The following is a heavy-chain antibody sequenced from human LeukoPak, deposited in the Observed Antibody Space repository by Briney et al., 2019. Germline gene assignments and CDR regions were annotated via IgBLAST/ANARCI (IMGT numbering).Heavy chain of an antibody. Sequence: SETLSLTCTVSGGSISSGSYYWSWIRQPAGKGLEWIGRIYTSGSTNYNPSLKSRVTISVDTSKNQLSLKLSSVTAADTAVYYCARDRKWLSTMGIDPWGQGTLVTVSS. V-gene: IGHV4-61*02. CDR3: ARDRKWLSTMGIDP. D-gene: IGHD3-22*01. J-gene: IGHJ5*02. CDR1: GGSISSGSYY. CDR2: IYTSGST.